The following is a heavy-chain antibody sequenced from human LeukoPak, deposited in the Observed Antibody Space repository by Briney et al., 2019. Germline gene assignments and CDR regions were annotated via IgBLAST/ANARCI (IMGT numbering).Heavy chain of an antibody. CDR2: IWYDGSNK. J-gene: IGHJ4*02. CDR3: AGSIAVAGTIDY. Sequence: GGSLRPSCAASGFTFSSYGMHWVRQDPGKGLEWVAVIWYDGSNKYYEDSVKGRFTISRDNSKNTLNLQMNSLRAEDTAVYYCAGSIAVAGTIDYWGQGTLATVSS. CDR1: GFTFSSYG. V-gene: IGHV3-33*01. D-gene: IGHD6-19*01.